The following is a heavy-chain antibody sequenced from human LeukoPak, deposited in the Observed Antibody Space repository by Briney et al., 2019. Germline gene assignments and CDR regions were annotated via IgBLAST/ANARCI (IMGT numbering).Heavy chain of an antibody. Sequence: ASVKVSCKVSGYTLTDLSMHWVRQAPGKGLEWMGGFDPEDGRRMYAQKFQDRVTVTEDTSTDTAYMELSGLRAEDTAAYYCVTGGPWGIPVPGGGPLDYWGQGTLVTVSS. CDR2: FDPEDGRR. CDR1: GYTLTDLS. V-gene: IGHV1-24*01. D-gene: IGHD6-19*01. J-gene: IGHJ4*02. CDR3: VTGGPWGIPVPGGGPLDY.